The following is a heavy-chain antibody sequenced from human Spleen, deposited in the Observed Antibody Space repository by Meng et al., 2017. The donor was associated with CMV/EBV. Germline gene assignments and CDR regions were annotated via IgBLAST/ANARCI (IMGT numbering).Heavy chain of an antibody. Sequence: GESLKISCAASGFTFSSYAMSWVRQGPGKGLEWVSVSYSGGSSTYYADSVKGRFTISRDNSKNTLYLQMNSLRAEDTAVYYCAKVGYCSSTSCSLPVDYWGQGTLVTVSS. CDR1: GFTFSSYA. D-gene: IGHD2-2*01. V-gene: IGHV3-23*03. CDR3: AKVGYCSSTSCSLPVDY. CDR2: SYSGGSST. J-gene: IGHJ4*02.